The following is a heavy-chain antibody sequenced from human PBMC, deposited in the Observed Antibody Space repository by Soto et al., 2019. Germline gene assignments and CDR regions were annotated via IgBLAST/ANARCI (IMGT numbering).Heavy chain of an antibody. CDR2: ISYDGSKK. Sequence: GGSLRLSCAASGFTFSYYGMHWVRQAPGKGLEWVAVISYDGSKKYSADSVRGRFTISRDNSKNTLYLQMNSLRPEDTAVYYCEKDRVWNPFADWGQGTLVTVSS. J-gene: IGHJ4*02. CDR1: GFTFSYYG. V-gene: IGHV3-30*18. CDR3: EKDRVWNPFAD. D-gene: IGHD1-1*01.